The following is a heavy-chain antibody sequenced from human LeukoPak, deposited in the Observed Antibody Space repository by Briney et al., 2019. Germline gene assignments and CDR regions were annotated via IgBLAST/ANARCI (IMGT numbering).Heavy chain of an antibody. Sequence: PGGSLRLSCAASGFTFRSYGMSWVRQAPGKGLEWVSTVSGPGGTTYYAVSVTGRFTISRDNAKSSMWLQMNSLRDEDTAVYYCTRDPRHFDSCGQGTLVTVSS. CDR3: TRDPRHFDS. CDR1: GFTFRSYG. J-gene: IGHJ5*01. CDR2: VSGPGGTT. D-gene: IGHD6-6*01. V-gene: IGHV3-21*01.